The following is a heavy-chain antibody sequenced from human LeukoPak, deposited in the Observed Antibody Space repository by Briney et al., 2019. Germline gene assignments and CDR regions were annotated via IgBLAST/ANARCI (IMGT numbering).Heavy chain of an antibody. Sequence: GGSLRLSCAASGFTFSSYAMGWVHQAPGKGLEWVSSISGSGAGTYYADSVKGRCTISRDNSKNTLYLQMNSLRAEDTAVYYCAKADDDSPGYTNYFDYWGQGTLVTVSS. J-gene: IGHJ4*02. CDR3: AKADDDSPGYTNYFDY. CDR1: GFTFSSYA. V-gene: IGHV3-23*01. CDR2: ISGSGAGT. D-gene: IGHD3-22*01.